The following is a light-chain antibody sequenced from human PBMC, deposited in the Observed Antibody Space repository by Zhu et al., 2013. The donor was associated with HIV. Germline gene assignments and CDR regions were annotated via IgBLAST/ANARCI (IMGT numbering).Light chain of an antibody. Sequence: EVVLTQSPATLSLSPGERGTLSCMASQSIGSSLAWYQQKPGQSPRLLIYDSSNRATGIPARFSGSGSGTDFTLIISSLEPEDFAVYFCQQRVTWPLTFGGGTNVDIK. CDR3: QQRVTWPLT. CDR2: DSS. V-gene: IGKV3-11*01. CDR1: QSIGSS. J-gene: IGKJ4*01.